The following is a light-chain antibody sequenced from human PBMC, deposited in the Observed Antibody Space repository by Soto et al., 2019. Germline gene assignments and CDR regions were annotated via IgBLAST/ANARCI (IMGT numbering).Light chain of an antibody. CDR1: QSLLHSNGYNY. CDR2: LGS. V-gene: IGKV2-28*01. J-gene: IGKJ5*01. Sequence: ISCRSSQSLLHSNGYNYLDWYLQKPGQSPQLLIYLGSNRASGVPDRFSGSGSGTDFTLKISRVEAEDVGVYYCMQALQTPRTFGQGTRLEIK. CDR3: MQALQTPRT.